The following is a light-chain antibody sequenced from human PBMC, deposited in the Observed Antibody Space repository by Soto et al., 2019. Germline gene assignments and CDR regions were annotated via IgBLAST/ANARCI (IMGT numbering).Light chain of an antibody. CDR1: SSDVGSYSL. V-gene: IGLV2-23*01. CDR2: EGT. Sequence: QSALTQPVSVSGSPGQSITISCTGTSSDVGSYSLVSWYQQHPGKAPKLIIYEGTKRPSGISDRFSGSQSGNTASLTISGLEVEDETDYYCCSYASSSASVLCGGGTKLTVL. CDR3: CSYASSSASVL. J-gene: IGLJ3*02.